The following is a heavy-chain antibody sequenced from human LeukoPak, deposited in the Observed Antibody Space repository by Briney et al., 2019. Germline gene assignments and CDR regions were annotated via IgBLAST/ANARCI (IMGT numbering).Heavy chain of an antibody. J-gene: IGHJ4*02. D-gene: IGHD3-22*01. Sequence: SETLSLTCTVSGGSISISSSYWGWIRQPPGKGLEWIGSIYYSGSTYYNPSLKSRVTISVDTSKNQFSLKLSSVTAADTAVYYCARHTVSLHYYVSSGCYGYWGQGTLVTVSS. CDR1: GGSISISSSY. CDR3: ARHTVSLHYYVSSGCYGY. CDR2: IYYSGST. V-gene: IGHV4-39*01.